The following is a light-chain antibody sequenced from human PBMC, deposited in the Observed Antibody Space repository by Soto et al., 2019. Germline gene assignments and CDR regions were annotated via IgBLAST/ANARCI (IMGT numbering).Light chain of an antibody. V-gene: IGLV4-69*01. CDR2: LNSDGSH. CDR3: QTWGTGAVV. J-gene: IGLJ2*01. CDR1: SGHSSYA. Sequence: QTVVTQSPSASASLGASVNPICILRSGHSSYAMAWHQHQPGKGPRYLMMLNSDGSHSKGDGIPDRFSGSSSGAERYLTISSLQSEDEADYYCQTWGTGAVVFGGGTKLTVL.